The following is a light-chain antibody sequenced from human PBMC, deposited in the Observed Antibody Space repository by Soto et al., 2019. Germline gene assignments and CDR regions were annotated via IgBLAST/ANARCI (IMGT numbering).Light chain of an antibody. CDR3: QQYGSSGT. V-gene: IGKV3-20*01. Sequence: ETMMTQSPDTLSVSLGERATLSCMASQSLRSSLAWYQQKPGQAPRLLIYDASTRATGIPDRFSGSGSGTDFTLTISRLEPEDFAVYYCQQYGSSGTFGQGTKVDIK. CDR1: QSLRSS. J-gene: IGKJ1*01. CDR2: DAS.